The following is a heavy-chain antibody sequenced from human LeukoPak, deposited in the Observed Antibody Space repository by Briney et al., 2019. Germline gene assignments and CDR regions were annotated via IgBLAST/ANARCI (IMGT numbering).Heavy chain of an antibody. CDR3: STDDYGGDFAS. D-gene: IGHD4-23*01. Sequence: GGSLRLSCAASGFTFSSYSMIWVRQAPGKGLEWVSHISRSSRTIYYADSVKGRFTISRDNAKNSLYLQMNSQRDEDTAMYYCSTDDYGGDFASWGQGTLVTVSS. CDR2: ISRSSRTI. J-gene: IGHJ4*02. CDR1: GFTFSSYS. V-gene: IGHV3-48*02.